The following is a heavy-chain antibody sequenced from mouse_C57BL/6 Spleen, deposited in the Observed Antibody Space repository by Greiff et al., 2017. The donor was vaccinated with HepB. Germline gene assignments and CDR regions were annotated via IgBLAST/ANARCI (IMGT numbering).Heavy chain of an antibody. CDR2: IWSGGST. J-gene: IGHJ3*01. CDR1: GFSLTSYG. CDR3: ARNKEDYYGSSPWFAY. V-gene: IGHV2-2*01. Sequence: QVQLKQSGPGLVQPSQSLSITCTVSGFSLTSYGVHWVRQSPGKGLEWLGVIWSGGSTDYNAAFISRLGISKDNSKSQVFFKMNSLQADDTAIYYCARNKEDYYGSSPWFAYWGQGTLVTVSA. D-gene: IGHD1-1*01.